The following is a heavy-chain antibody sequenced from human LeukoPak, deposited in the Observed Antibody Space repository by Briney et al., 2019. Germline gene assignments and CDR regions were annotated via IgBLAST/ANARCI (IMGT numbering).Heavy chain of an antibody. CDR1: GLTFHAYA. J-gene: IGHJ4*02. D-gene: IGHD3-10*01. Sequence: PGGSLRLSCAASGLTFHAYAMRWVGQAPWNGLDWVAVLWNDGSDKYYVDSVKGRFTISRDNSKNTLYLQMNSLRAEDTAVYYCARDRGGSYFFPDYWGQGTLVTVSS. V-gene: IGHV3-33*07. CDR2: LWNDGSDK. CDR3: ARDRGGSYFFPDY.